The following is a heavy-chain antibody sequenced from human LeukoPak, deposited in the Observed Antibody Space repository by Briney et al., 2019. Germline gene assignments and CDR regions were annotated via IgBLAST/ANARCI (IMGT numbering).Heavy chain of an antibody. CDR3: AKDSYIVVVPGGRGFDY. J-gene: IGHJ4*02. D-gene: IGHD2-2*01. V-gene: IGHV3-23*01. CDR2: ISGSGGST. CDR1: GFTFSSYA. Sequence: GESLRLSCAASGFTFSSYAMSWVRQAPGKGLEWVSAISGSGGSTYYADSVKGRFTISRDNSKNTLYLQMNSLRAEDTAVYYCAKDSYIVVVPGGRGFDYWGQGTLVTVSS.